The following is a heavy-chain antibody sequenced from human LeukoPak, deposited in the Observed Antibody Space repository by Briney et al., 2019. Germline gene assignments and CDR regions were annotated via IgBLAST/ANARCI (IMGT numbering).Heavy chain of an antibody. J-gene: IGHJ4*02. V-gene: IGHV3-23*01. CDR1: GFTFSSYA. Sequence: GGSLRLXCAASGFTFSSYAMSWVRQAPGKGLEWVSAISGSGGSTYYADSVKGRFTISRDNSKNTLYLQMNSLRAEDTAVYYCAKAVPRYYYDSSGYYYAYWGQGTLVTVSS. D-gene: IGHD3-22*01. CDR2: ISGSGGST. CDR3: AKAVPRYYYDSSGYYYAY.